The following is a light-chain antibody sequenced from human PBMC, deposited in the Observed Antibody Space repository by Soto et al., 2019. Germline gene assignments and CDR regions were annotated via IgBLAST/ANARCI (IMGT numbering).Light chain of an antibody. J-gene: IGKJ2*01. CDR1: QIVTSS. V-gene: IGKV3-15*01. CDR3: QQYNNWPPFMYT. Sequence: EIVLTQSPATLSLSPGTGATLSCRASQIVTSSLAWYQQRPGQAPRLLIYGASTRATGIPARFSGSGSGTEFTLTISSLQSEDFAVYYCQQYNNWPPFMYTFGPGTKVEIK. CDR2: GAS.